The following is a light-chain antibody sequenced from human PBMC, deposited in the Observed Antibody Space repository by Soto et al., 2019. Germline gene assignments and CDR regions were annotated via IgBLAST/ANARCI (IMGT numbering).Light chain of an antibody. CDR3: QQRSNWPPLT. CDR2: DAS. J-gene: IGKJ4*01. CDR1: QSVNSY. Sequence: EIVLTQSPTTLSLSPGERATLSCRASQSVNSYLAWYQQKPGQAPRLLIYDASNRATGIPARFSGSGSGTDFTLTISSLEPDDFAVYYCQQRSNWPPLTFGGGTKVEIK. V-gene: IGKV3-11*01.